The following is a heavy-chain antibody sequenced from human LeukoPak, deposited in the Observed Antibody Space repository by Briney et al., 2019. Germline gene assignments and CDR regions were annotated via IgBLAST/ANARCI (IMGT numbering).Heavy chain of an antibody. CDR3: ASGSLLGYYYYMDV. V-gene: IGHV4-38-2*02. J-gene: IGHJ6*03. CDR2: IYHSGST. D-gene: IGHD3-16*01. Sequence: SETLSLTCTVSGYSISSGYYWGWIRQPPGKGLEWIGSIYHSGSTYYNPSLKSRVTISVDTSKNQFSLKLSSVTAADTAVYYCASGSLLGYYYYMDVWGKGTTVTVSS. CDR1: GYSISSGYY.